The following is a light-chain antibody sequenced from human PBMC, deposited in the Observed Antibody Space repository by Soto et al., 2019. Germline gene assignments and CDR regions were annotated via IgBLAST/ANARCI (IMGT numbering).Light chain of an antibody. J-gene: IGLJ2*01. CDR1: SSDVGGYNY. V-gene: IGLV2-14*01. CDR3: SSYTSSSTLV. Sequence: QSGLTQPASVSGYPGQSITISCTGTSSDVGGYNYVSWYQQHPGKAPKLMIYDVTNRPSGVSNRFSGSKSGNTASLTISGLQAEDEADYYCSSYTSSSTLVFGGGTKVTV. CDR2: DVT.